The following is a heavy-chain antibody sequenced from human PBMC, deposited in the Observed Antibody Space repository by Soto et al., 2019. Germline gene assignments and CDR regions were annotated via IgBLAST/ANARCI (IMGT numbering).Heavy chain of an antibody. CDR2: IRSRANSYVT. D-gene: IGHD5-18*01. J-gene: IGHJ2*01. CDR1: GFTFSGSA. CDR3: TRHASGGLYAYTYGEPFEL. V-gene: IGHV3-73*01. Sequence: EVQLVESGGGLVQPGGSLKLSCAASGFTFSGSAMHWVRQASGKGLEWVGRIRSRANSYVTAYAASVKGRFTISRDDSKNTAYLQMNSLKTEDTAVYFCTRHASGGLYAYTYGEPFELWGRGTLVTVSS.